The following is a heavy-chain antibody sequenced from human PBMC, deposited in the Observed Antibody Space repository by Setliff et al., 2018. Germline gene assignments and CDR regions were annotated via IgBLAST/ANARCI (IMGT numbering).Heavy chain of an antibody. CDR3: TRGYCSGGSCYWDDAFDI. Sequence: GGSLRLSCTASGFTLGDYAMSWVRQAPGKGLEWVGFIRSKAYGGTTEYAASVKGRLTTSRDDSKSIAYQQMNSLKTEDTAVYYCTRGYCSGGSCYWDDAFDIWGQGTMVTVSS. V-gene: IGHV3-49*04. J-gene: IGHJ3*02. CDR1: GFTLGDYA. D-gene: IGHD2-15*01. CDR2: IRSKAYGGTT.